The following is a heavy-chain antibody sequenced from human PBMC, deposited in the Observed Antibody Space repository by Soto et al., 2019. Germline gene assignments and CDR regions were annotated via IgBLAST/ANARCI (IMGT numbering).Heavy chain of an antibody. CDR1: GGSISSSSYY. J-gene: IGHJ5*02. D-gene: IGHD3-3*01. CDR2: IYYSGST. Sequence: SETLSLTCTVSGGSISSSSYYWGWIRQPPGKGLEWIGSIYYSGSTYYNPSLKSRVTISVERSKNQFSLKLSSVTAADTAVYYCARHSISLFLSVGGGTNWFDPWGQGTLVTVSS. CDR3: ARHSISLFLSVGGGTNWFDP. V-gene: IGHV4-39*01.